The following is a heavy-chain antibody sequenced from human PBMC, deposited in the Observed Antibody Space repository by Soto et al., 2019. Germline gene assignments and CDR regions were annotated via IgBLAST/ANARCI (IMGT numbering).Heavy chain of an antibody. D-gene: IGHD6-13*01. Sequence: GGSLRLSCAASGFTFSGYAMSWVRQAPGKGLEWVSAISGSGGSTYYADSVKGRFTISRDNSKNTLYLQMNSLRAEDTAVYYCAKDSQNKGMIGSRWSKNFDYWGQGNLVTVSS. CDR1: GFTFSGYA. CDR3: AKDSQNKGMIGSRWSKNFDY. V-gene: IGHV3-23*01. J-gene: IGHJ4*02. CDR2: ISGSGGST.